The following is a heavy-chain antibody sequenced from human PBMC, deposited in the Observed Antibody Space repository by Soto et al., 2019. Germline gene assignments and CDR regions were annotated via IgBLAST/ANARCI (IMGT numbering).Heavy chain of an antibody. CDR1: GXTFDDYS. J-gene: IGHJ4*02. CDR2: ISWNSGSI. V-gene: IGHV3-9*01. CDR3: AKDTRLIEATYCFDY. Sequence: SLRLSRAASGXTFDDYSMHWVRQAPGKGLEWVSGISWNSGSIGYADSVKGRLTISRDKAKNSLYLQMNSLRAEDTALYYCAKDTRLIEATYCFDYWGQGTLVTAYS. D-gene: IGHD1-26*01.